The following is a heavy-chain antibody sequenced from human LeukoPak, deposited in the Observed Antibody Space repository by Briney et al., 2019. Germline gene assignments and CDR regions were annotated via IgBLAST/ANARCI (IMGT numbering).Heavy chain of an antibody. V-gene: IGHV3-53*01. CDR3: ARRAGAYSHPYDY. J-gene: IGHJ4*02. Sequence: GGSLSLSCTVSGFTVSSNSMSWVRQAPGKGLEWVSFIYSDSTHYSDSVKGRFTISRDNSKNTLYLQMNSLRAEDTAVYYCARRAGAYSHPYDYWGQGTLVTVSS. D-gene: IGHD4/OR15-4a*01. CDR2: IYSDST. CDR1: GFTVSSNS.